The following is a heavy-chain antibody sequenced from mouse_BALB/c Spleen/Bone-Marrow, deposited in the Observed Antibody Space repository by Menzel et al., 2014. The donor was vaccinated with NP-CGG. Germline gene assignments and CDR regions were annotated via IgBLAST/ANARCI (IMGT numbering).Heavy chain of an antibody. CDR1: GYSITSGYY. D-gene: IGHD2-3*01. CDR3: AMRLLTS. Sequence: EVKLMESGPGLVKPSQSLSLTCSVTGYSITSGYYWNWIRQFPGNKLEWMGYISYDGSNNYNPSLKNRISITRDTSKNQFSLKLNSVTTEDTATYYCAMRLLTSWGQGTLVTVSA. V-gene: IGHV3-6*02. CDR2: ISYDGSN. J-gene: IGHJ3*01.